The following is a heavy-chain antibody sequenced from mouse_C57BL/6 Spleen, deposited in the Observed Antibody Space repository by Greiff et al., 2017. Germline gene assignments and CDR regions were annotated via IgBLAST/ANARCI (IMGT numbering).Heavy chain of an antibody. V-gene: IGHV14-3*01. CDR2: IDPANGNT. CDR3: ARGTTVVAPYAMDY. J-gene: IGHJ4*01. CDR1: GFNIKNTY. D-gene: IGHD1-1*01. Sequence: EVKVEESVAELVRPGASVKLSCTASGFNIKNTYMHWVKQRPEQGLGWIGRIDPANGNTTYAPKFHGTAPITAEPSSNTAYLQLSRLTSEDTAFYYCARGTTVVAPYAMDYWGQGTSVTVSS.